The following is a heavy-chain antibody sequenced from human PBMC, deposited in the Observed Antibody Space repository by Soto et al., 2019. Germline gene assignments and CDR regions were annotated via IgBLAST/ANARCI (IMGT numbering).Heavy chain of an antibody. CDR2: ISYNGNT. J-gene: IGHJ6*02. D-gene: IGHD3-16*01. V-gene: IGHV4-59*01. CDR1: GGSISSND. CDR3: ARVSYHYVWGSSTGMDV. Sequence: QVQLQESGPGLVKPAETLSLTYSVSGGSISSNDWSWIRQPPGKGLEYIGYISYNGNTNYKPSLKSRVTISVDTSKNQFSLKMSSVTAADTAVYYCARVSYHYVWGSSTGMDVWGQGTTVTVSS.